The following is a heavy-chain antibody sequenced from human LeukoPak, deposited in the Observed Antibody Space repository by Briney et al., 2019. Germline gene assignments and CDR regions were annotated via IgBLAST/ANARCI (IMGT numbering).Heavy chain of an antibody. J-gene: IGHJ3*01. Sequence: GRSLRLSCAASGFTFSSYGMHWVRQAPGKGLEWVAVISYDGSNKYYADSVKGRFTISRDNSKNTLYLQMNSLRAEDTAIYYCARDMQLSTWGPGTMVTVSS. D-gene: IGHD3-16*02. CDR3: ARDMQLST. V-gene: IGHV3-30*03. CDR2: ISYDGSNK. CDR1: GFTFSSYG.